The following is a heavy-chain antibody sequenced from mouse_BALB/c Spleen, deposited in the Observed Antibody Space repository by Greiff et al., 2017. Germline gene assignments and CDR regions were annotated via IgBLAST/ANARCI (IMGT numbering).Heavy chain of an antibody. J-gene: IGHJ4*01. D-gene: IGHD2-1*01. CDR3: AVYGNYYAMDY. CDR1: GFTFSSYG. Sequence: EVHLVESGGGLVQPGGSLKLSCAASGFTFSSYGMSWVRQTPDKRLELVATINSNGGSTYYPDSVKGRFTISRDNAKNTLYLQMSSLKSEDTAMYYCAVYGNYYAMDYWGQGTSVTVSS. CDR2: INSNGGST. V-gene: IGHV5-6-3*01.